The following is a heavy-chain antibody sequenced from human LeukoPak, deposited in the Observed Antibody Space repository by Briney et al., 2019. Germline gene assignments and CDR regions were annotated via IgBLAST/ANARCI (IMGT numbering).Heavy chain of an antibody. CDR3: ARARAETAARDY. J-gene: IGHJ4*02. CDR2: IYDSGST. V-gene: IGHV4-59*01. D-gene: IGHD2-21*02. CDR1: GGSISGYY. Sequence: SETLSLTCTVSGGSISGYYWSWIRQPPGKGLAWIANIYDSGSTNYNPSLKSRVTMSVDTSKNQFSLKLSSVTAADTAVYYCARARAETAARDYWGQGTLVTVSS.